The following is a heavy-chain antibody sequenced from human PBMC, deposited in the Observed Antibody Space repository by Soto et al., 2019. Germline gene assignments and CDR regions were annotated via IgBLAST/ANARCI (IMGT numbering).Heavy chain of an antibody. V-gene: IGHV3-21*01. CDR2: ISSSSSYI. Sequence: GGSLRLSCAASGFTFSSYSMNWVRQAPGKGLEWVSSISSSSSYIYYADSVKGRFTISRDNAKNSLYLQMSSLRAEDTAVYYCARDKGAARPSRTRNYYYGMDVWGQGTTVTVSS. CDR1: GFTFSSYS. J-gene: IGHJ6*02. CDR3: ARDKGAARPSRTRNYYYGMDV. D-gene: IGHD6-6*01.